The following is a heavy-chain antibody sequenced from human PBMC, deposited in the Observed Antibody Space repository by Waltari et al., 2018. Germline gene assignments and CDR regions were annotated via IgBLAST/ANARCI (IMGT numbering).Heavy chain of an antibody. J-gene: IGHJ3*01. CDR2: ISYNGAT. V-gene: IGHV4-39*01. CDR3: ATYIGASLGTAAVDV. D-gene: IGHD1-1*01. Sequence: QLRLQESGPGLVKPSETLSPTCSVADGSITTNCPYFGWIRQPPGQGLEWIATISYNGATYSSPSLKSRVTISRDTSKNQLSLTLDSVTATDTAVYYCATYIGASLGTAAVDVWGQGTMGTVSS. CDR1: DGSITTNCPY.